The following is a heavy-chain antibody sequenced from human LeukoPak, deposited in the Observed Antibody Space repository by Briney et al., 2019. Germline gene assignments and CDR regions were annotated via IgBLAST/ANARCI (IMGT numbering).Heavy chain of an antibody. V-gene: IGHV4-39*01. CDR1: GGSISSSSYY. D-gene: IGHD6-13*01. CDR3: ARRYSSSYYGMDV. J-gene: IGHJ6*02. CDR2: IYYSGST. Sequence: SETLSLTCTVSGGSISSSSYYWGWIRQPPGKGLEWIGSIYYSGSTYYNPSLKGRVTISVDTSKNQFSLKLSSVTAADTAVYYCARRYSSSYYGMDVWGQGTTVTVSS.